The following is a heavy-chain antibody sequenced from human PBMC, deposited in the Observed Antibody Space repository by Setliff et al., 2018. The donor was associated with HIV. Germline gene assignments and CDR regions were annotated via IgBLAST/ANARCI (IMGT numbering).Heavy chain of an antibody. D-gene: IGHD6-19*01. CDR2: IYHSGST. CDR3: ARSPPGIAVAGLLDY. V-gene: IGHV4-38-2*02. CDR1: GYSISSGYY. Sequence: SETLSLTCTVSGYSISSGYYWGWIRQPPGKGLEWIGSIYHSGSTYYNPSLKSRVTISVGTSKNQFSLKLSSVTAADTAVYYCARSPPGIAVAGLLDYWGQGTLVTVSS. J-gene: IGHJ4*02.